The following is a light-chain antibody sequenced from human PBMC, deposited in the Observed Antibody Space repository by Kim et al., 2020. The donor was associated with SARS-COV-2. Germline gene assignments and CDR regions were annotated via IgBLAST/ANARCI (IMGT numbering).Light chain of an antibody. Sequence: DIQMTQSPSTLPASVGDRVTITCRASQRTSRWLAWYQQKPGKAPNLLINDASNLERGVPSRFSGSGSGTEFTLTIDSLQPDDFATYYCQQYYSFPYTCGQETKLEI. CDR2: DAS. V-gene: IGKV1-5*01. J-gene: IGKJ2*01. CDR3: QQYYSFPYT. CDR1: QRTSRW.